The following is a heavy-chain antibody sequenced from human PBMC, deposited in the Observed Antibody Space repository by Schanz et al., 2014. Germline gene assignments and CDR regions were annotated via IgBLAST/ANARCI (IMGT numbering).Heavy chain of an antibody. Sequence: QVQLVQSGAEVKKPGSSVKVSCKASGGTFSSYAITWVRQPPGQGLEWMGRIIPVLVVANHAQKLQGRVTMTTDTSTSTAYMELRSLRSDDTAVYYCARDNLVSSSWYNYYGMDVWGQGTTVTVSS. D-gene: IGHD6-13*01. CDR3: ARDNLVSSSWYNYYGMDV. CDR1: GGTFSSYA. V-gene: IGHV1-69*04. J-gene: IGHJ6*02. CDR2: IIPVLVVA.